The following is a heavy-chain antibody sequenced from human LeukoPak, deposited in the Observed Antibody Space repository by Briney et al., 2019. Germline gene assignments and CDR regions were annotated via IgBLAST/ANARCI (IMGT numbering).Heavy chain of an antibody. CDR1: GGTFSSYA. J-gene: IGHJ4*02. CDR2: IIPIFGTA. D-gene: IGHD1-26*01. CDR3: ARGSIVGATFDYFDY. Sequence: GASVKVSCKASGGTFSSYAISWVRQAPGQGLEWMGGIIPIFGTANYAQKFQGRVTMTRDTSISTAYMELSRLRSDDTAVYYCARGSIVGATFDYFDYWGQGTLVTVSS. V-gene: IGHV1-69*05.